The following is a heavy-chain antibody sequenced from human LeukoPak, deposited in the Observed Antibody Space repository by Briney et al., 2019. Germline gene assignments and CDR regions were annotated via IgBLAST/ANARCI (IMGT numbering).Heavy chain of an antibody. CDR3: AKRASGSGTSLYYFDY. Sequence: GGSLRLSCAASGFTFSSYAMSCGRQAPGKGLEWVSLIGNSGGSAFYADSVKGRFTISRDNSKNTLYLQMSSLRVEDTAVYYCAKRASGSGTSLYYFDYWGQGTLVTVSS. CDR1: GFTFSSYA. D-gene: IGHD3-10*01. CDR2: IGNSGGSA. V-gene: IGHV3-23*01. J-gene: IGHJ4*02.